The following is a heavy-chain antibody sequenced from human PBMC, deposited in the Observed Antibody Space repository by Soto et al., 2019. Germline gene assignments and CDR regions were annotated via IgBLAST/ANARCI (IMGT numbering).Heavy chain of an antibody. Sequence: QVHLQESGPGLVKPSETLSLTCTVSGGAISTYYWTWIRQPAGKGLEWIGRIYSSGSTKYNPSLRGRVTMSLATSNNPFSLRLTSVTDADTAVSYCARGQRFSDWFDPWGQGTLVTVSS. CDR3: ARGQRFSDWFDP. D-gene: IGHD3-3*01. CDR2: IYSSGST. CDR1: GGAISTYY. V-gene: IGHV4-4*07. J-gene: IGHJ5*02.